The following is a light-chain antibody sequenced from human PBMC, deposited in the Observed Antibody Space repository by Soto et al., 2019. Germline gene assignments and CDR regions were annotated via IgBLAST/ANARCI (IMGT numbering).Light chain of an antibody. Sequence: ELVLTQSPGSXSXSXXEXATLSCRARQSVGSSLSWYQQKPGQAPRLLFYGASNRATAIPDRFSGSGFGTDFTLTITRLEPEDFAVYYCQQYGDSPQTFGPGTKVDI. CDR2: GAS. V-gene: IGKV3-20*01. CDR3: QQYGDSPQT. CDR1: QSVGSS. J-gene: IGKJ1*01.